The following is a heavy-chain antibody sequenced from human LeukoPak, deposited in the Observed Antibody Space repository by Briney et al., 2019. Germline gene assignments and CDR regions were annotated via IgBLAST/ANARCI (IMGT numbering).Heavy chain of an antibody. V-gene: IGHV4-59*01. Sequence: SETLSLTCTVSGGSISSYYWSWIRQPPGKGLEWIGYIYYSGSTNYSPSLKSRVTISVDTSKNQFSLKLSSVTAADTAVCYCARDSMTTVLYGMDVWGQGTTVTVSS. CDR1: GGSISSYY. CDR3: ARDSMTTVLYGMDV. CDR2: IYYSGST. J-gene: IGHJ6*02. D-gene: IGHD4-17*01.